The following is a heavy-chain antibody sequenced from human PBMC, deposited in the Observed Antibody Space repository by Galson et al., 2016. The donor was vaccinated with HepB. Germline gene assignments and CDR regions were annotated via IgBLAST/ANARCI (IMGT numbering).Heavy chain of an antibody. J-gene: IGHJ4*02. CDR2: LRSDGSST. CDR1: GFTFSRHW. Sequence: SLRLSCAAPGFTFSRHWMHWVRQAPGKGLVCVSRLRSDGSSTYYADSVKGRFTISRDNAKNTLYLQMNSLRAEDTAVYYCRIGAAGIDYWGQGTLVTVSS. CDR3: RIGAAGIDY. D-gene: IGHD6-13*01. V-gene: IGHV3-74*01.